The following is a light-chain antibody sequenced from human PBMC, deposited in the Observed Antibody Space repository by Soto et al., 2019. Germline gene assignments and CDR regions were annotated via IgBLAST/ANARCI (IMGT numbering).Light chain of an antibody. J-gene: IGKJ1*01. CDR2: EAS. CDR1: QSVSSSH. V-gene: IGKV3-20*01. CDR3: QHYGGSPRT. Sequence: IVVTHSPGTLSLSPGERATLSCRASQSVSSSHLAWYQQKPGQAPRLLIYEASTRATGIPDRFSGSGSGTDFTLTISRLEPEDFAVYYCQHYGGSPRTFGQGTKVDIK.